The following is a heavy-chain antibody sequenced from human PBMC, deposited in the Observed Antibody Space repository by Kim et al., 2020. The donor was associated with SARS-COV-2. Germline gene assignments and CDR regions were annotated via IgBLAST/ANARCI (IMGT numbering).Heavy chain of an antibody. D-gene: IGHD2-2*01. Sequence: GGSLRLSCVASGLTFGHHAMSWVRQAPGKGLEWVSSISGSGGGTYYADSVKGRFTISRDNSKNTPYLQMNSLRAEDTAVYYCAKLVADYWGQGTPVTVSS. V-gene: IGHV3-23*01. CDR1: GLTFGHHA. CDR2: ISGSGGGT. CDR3: AKLVADY. J-gene: IGHJ4*02.